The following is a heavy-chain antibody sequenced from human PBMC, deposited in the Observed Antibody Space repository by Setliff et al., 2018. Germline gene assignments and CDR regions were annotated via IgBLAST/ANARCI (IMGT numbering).Heavy chain of an antibody. CDR3: ARVSVYYFDY. V-gene: IGHV3-7*01. J-gene: IGHJ4*02. CDR2: IKEDGSET. CDR1: GFSFSNYY. Sequence: GGSLRLSCVASGFSFSNYYMSWVRQAPGKGLEWVANIKEDGSETYYGGSVKGRFTISRDNAMNSLYLQMNSLRAEDTAVYYCARVSVYYFDYWGQGTLVTVSS. D-gene: IGHD3-16*01.